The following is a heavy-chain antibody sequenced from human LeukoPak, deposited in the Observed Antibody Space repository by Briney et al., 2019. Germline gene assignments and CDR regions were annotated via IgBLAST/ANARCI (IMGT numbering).Heavy chain of an antibody. CDR3: ARNSGSYDVDY. V-gene: IGHV4-38-2*01. Sequence: SETLSLTCAVYGYSISSGYYWGWIRQPPGKGLGWIGSIYHSGSTYYNPSLKSRVTISVDTSKNQFSLKLSSVTAADTAVYYCARNSGSYDVDYWGQGTLVTVSS. CDR1: GYSISSGYY. CDR2: IYHSGST. J-gene: IGHJ4*02. D-gene: IGHD1-26*01.